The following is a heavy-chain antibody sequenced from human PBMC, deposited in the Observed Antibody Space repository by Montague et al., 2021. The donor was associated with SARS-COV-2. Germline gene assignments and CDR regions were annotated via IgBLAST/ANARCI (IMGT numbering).Heavy chain of an antibody. D-gene: IGHD1-26*01. Sequence: TLSLTCTVSGVSVSSEIYYWSWIRQPAGKGLEWTGRIYTSGSTNYNPSLRSRVTISVDTSKNQFSLRLSSVTAADTAVYYCARVGGNHYRYFDYWGQGTLVTVSS. CDR2: IYTSGST. CDR1: GVSVSSEIYY. J-gene: IGHJ4*02. V-gene: IGHV4-61*02. CDR3: ARVGGNHYRYFDY.